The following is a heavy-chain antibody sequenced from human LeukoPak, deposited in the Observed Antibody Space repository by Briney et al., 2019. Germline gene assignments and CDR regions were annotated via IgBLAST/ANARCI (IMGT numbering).Heavy chain of an antibody. CDR2: ISGSGGST. CDR1: GFTCSSYA. CDR3: SQVTQRLYYDLDI. V-gene: IGHV3-23*01. D-gene: IGHD2-2*02. Sequence: GGYLRLSCAASGFTCSSYAMSWVRQAPGKGLEWVSAISGSGGSTYYADSVKGRFTISRDNSKNTLYLQRNSLRAEDTAVHYWSQVTQRLYYDLDIWGQGTMVTVSS. J-gene: IGHJ3*02.